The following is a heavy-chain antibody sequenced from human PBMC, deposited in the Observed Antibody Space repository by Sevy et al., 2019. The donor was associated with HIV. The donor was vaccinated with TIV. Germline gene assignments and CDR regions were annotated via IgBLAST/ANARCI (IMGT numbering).Heavy chain of an antibody. Sequence: GGSLRLSCSASGFTFSGSALHWVRQAPGKELEYVSVISSSGSSTYYAESVRGRFIISRDNSKNTLYLQMRSLMAEDTALYYCVKDSIFYDSSSGYRPFYYYGMDVWGQGTSVTVSS. CDR1: GFTFSGSA. CDR3: VKDSIFYDSSSGYRPFYYYGMDV. V-gene: IGHV3-64D*09. D-gene: IGHD3-3*01. CDR2: ISSSGSST. J-gene: IGHJ6*02.